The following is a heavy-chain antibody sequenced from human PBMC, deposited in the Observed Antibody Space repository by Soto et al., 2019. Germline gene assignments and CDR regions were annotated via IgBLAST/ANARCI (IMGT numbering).Heavy chain of an antibody. CDR1: GGSISSGGYY. D-gene: IGHD6-13*01. J-gene: IGHJ4*02. CDR2: IYYSGST. CDR3: ARDVSSSSTDKRNYFDY. V-gene: IGHV4-31*03. Sequence: QVQLQESGPGLVKPSQTLSLTCTASGGSISSGGYYWSWIRQHPGKGLEWIGYIYYSGSTYYNPSLKSRVTISVDTSKNQFSLKLSSVTAADTAVYYCARDVSSSSTDKRNYFDYWGQGTLVTVSS.